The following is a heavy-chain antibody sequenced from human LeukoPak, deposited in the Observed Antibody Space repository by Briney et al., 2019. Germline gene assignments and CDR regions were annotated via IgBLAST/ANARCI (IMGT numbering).Heavy chain of an antibody. CDR2: ISSSSYYT. V-gene: IGHV3-11*06. CDR3: AKDKGTLYFDY. Sequence: GGSLRLSCAASGFTFSDYYMNWIRQAPGKGLEWVSYISSSSYYTNYADSVKGRFTISRDNSKNTVHLQMNSLRVEDTAVYYCAKDKGTLYFDYWGQGTLVTVSS. CDR1: GFTFSDYY. J-gene: IGHJ4*02. D-gene: IGHD3-10*01.